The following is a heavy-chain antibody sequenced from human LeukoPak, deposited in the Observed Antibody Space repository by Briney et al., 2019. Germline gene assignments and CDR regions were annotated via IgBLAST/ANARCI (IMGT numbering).Heavy chain of an antibody. D-gene: IGHD6-19*01. V-gene: IGHV3-30-3*01. CDR3: ARSYIAVAGNDAFDI. CDR2: ISYDGSNK. Sequence: PGRSLRLSCAASGFTLSSYAMHWVRQAPGKGLEWVAVISYDGSNKYYADSVKGRFTISRDNSKNTLYLQMNSLRAEDTAVYYCARSYIAVAGNDAFDIWGQGTMVTVSS. CDR1: GFTLSSYA. J-gene: IGHJ3*02.